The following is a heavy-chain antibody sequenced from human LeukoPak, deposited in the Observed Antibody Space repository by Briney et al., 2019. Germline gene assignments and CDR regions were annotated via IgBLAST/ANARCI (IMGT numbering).Heavy chain of an antibody. CDR3: AKLGIRIAVAGSDAFDI. J-gene: IGHJ3*02. CDR2: ISGSSSYT. V-gene: IGHV3-11*03. D-gene: IGHD6-19*01. Sequence: GGFLRLSCAASGFTFSDNYMSWIRQAPGKGLEWVSYISGSSSYTNYVDSVKGRFTISRDNAKNSLYLQMNSLRAEDTALYYCAKLGIRIAVAGSDAFDIWGQGTMVTVSS. CDR1: GFTFSDNY.